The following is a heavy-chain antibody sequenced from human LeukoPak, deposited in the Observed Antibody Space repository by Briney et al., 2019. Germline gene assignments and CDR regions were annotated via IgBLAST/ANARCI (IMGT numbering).Heavy chain of an antibody. CDR1: GFTFSSYG. CDR2: ISYDGSNK. Sequence: RGSLRLSCAASGFTFSSYGMHWVRQAPGKGLEWVAVISYDGSNKYYADSVKGRFTISRDVSKNTLYLQMNSLRAEDTAVYYCARGYCSSISCYVDYWGQGTLVTVSS. CDR3: ARGYCSSISCYVDY. J-gene: IGHJ4*02. V-gene: IGHV3-30*03. D-gene: IGHD2-2*01.